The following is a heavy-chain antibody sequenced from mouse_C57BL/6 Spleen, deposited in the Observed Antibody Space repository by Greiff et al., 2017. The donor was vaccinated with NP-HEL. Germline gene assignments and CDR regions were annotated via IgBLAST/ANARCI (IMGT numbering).Heavy chain of an antibody. CDR3: ARWGTTAY. J-gene: IGHJ3*01. D-gene: IGHD1-1*01. CDR1: GYTFTSYW. Sequence: QQSCKASGYTFTSYWMHWVKQRPGQGLEWIGEIDPSDSYTNYNQKFKGKSTLTVDKSSSTAYMQLSSLTSEDSAVYYCARWGTTAYWGQGTLVTVSA. CDR2: IDPSDSYT. V-gene: IGHV1-69*01.